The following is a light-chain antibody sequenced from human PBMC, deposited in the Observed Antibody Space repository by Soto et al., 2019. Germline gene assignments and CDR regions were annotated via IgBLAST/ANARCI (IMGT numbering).Light chain of an antibody. Sequence: QSALTQPPSASGSHGQSVTISCTGTSSDIGGYNSVSWYQQHPGKAPILMIYEVNKRPSGVPDRFSGSKSGYTASLTVSGLQTEDEAFYYCSSSAGVYHYLVFGGGTKVTVL. CDR3: SSSAGVYHYLV. CDR1: SSDIGGYNS. CDR2: EVN. J-gene: IGLJ3*02. V-gene: IGLV2-8*01.